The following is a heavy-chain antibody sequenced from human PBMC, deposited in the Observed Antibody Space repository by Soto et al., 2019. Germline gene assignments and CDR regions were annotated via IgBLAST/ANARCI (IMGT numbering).Heavy chain of an antibody. J-gene: IGHJ4*02. CDR1: GGTFSSYA. D-gene: IGHD1-26*01. V-gene: IGHV1-69*13. CDR2: IIPIVGTA. Sequence: ASVKVSCKASGGTFSSYAISWVRQAPGQGLEWMGGIIPIVGTANYAQKFQGRVTITADESTSIAYMELSSLRSEDTAVYYCARDRSGGSYYSPSFDYWGQGTLVTVSS. CDR3: ARDRSGGSYYSPSFDY.